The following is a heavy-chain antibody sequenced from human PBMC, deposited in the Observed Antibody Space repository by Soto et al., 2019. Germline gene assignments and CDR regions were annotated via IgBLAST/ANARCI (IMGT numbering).Heavy chain of an antibody. CDR3: AIDLRTTETTEYYYGMDV. D-gene: IGHD4-17*01. V-gene: IGHV1-69*13. CDR2: IIPIFGTA. Sequence: AASVKVSCKASVGTFSRYAISWVRQAPGQGLEWMGGIIPIFGTANYAQKFQGRVTNTADESTSTAYMELSSLRSEDTAVYYCAIDLRTTETTEYYYGMDVGAQGTTVTV. CDR1: VGTFSRYA. J-gene: IGHJ6*02.